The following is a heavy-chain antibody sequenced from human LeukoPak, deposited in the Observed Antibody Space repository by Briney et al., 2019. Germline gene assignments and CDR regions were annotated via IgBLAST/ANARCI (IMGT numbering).Heavy chain of an antibody. CDR1: GGTFSSYA. V-gene: IGHV1-69*01. D-gene: IGHD3-3*01. CDR2: IIPIFGTA. J-gene: IGHJ5*02. Sequence: GASVKVSCKASGGTFSSYAISWVRQAPGQGLEWMGGIIPIFGTANYAQKFQGRVTITADESTSTAYMELSSLRSEDTAVYYCARRGTYDFWSGYHNWFDPWGQGTLVTVSS. CDR3: ARRGTYDFWSGYHNWFDP.